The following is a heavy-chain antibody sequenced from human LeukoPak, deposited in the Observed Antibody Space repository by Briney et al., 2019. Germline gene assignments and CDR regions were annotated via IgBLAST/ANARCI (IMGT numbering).Heavy chain of an antibody. V-gene: IGHV7-4-1*02. D-gene: IGHD2-2*01. CDR1: VYTFTSYA. CDR3: ARNLRYCSRTSCRWNRFDP. Sequence: VSVKVSCKASVYTFTSYAMNWVRQAPGQGLEWMGWINTNTGNPTNAQGFTGRFVFSLDPSVSTAYLQISSLKAEDTAVYYCARNLRYCSRTSCRWNRFDPWGQGTLVTVSS. CDR2: INTNTGNP. J-gene: IGHJ5*02.